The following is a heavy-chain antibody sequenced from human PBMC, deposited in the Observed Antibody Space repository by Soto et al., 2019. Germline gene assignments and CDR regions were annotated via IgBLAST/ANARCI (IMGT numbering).Heavy chain of an antibody. CDR2: IYYSGIT. J-gene: IGHJ4*02. CDR1: CVSISNSSYY. Sequence: TLSLTCTVSCVSISNSSYYWGWIRRPPGKGLEWIGTIYYSGITYYNPSLKSRVTISVDTSKNQFSLKLTSVTAADTAVYYCARHGSNWGQGTLVTVSS. V-gene: IGHV4-39*01. CDR3: ARHGSN.